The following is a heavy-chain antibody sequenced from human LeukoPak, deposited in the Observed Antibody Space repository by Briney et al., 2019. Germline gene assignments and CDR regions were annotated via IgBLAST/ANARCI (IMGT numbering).Heavy chain of an antibody. CDR2: MNPNNGNT. CDR3: ARVREEQLVLGDY. D-gene: IGHD6-6*01. Sequence: ASVKVSCKASGYTFTSYDINWVRQATGQGLEWMGWMNPNNGNTGYAQKFQGRVTMTRNTSISTAYMELSSLRSEDTAVYYCARVREEQLVLGDYWGQGTLVTVSS. J-gene: IGHJ4*02. CDR1: GYTFTSYD. V-gene: IGHV1-8*01.